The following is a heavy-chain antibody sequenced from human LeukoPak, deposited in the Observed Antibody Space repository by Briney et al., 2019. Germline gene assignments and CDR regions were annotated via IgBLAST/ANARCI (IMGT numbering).Heavy chain of an antibody. V-gene: IGHV4-38-2*02. CDR3: SRDGLGAFDI. Sequence: SETLSLTCTVSGYSINSGYYWGWIRQPPGKGLEWIGIIYHSGSTYYNPSLKSRVTISVDTSKNQFSLKMSSVTAADTAVYYCSRDGLGAFDIWGQGTMVTVSS. J-gene: IGHJ3*02. CDR1: GYSINSGYY. D-gene: IGHD3-16*01. CDR2: IYHSGST.